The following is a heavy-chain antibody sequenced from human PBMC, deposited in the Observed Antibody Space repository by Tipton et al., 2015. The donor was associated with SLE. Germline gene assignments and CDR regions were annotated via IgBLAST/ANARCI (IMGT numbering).Heavy chain of an antibody. D-gene: IGHD3-16*01. J-gene: IGHJ3*02. V-gene: IGHV3-72*01. CDR2: SRNKANSYTT. Sequence: LSLTCSASGFIFSDHYMDWVRQAPGNGLEWVGRSRNKANSYTTEYAASVKGRFIISRDDSENSLYLQMNSLKTEDTAVYYCATALGLGVDAFNIWGQGTMVTVSS. CDR3: ATALGLGVDAFNI. CDR1: GFIFSDHY.